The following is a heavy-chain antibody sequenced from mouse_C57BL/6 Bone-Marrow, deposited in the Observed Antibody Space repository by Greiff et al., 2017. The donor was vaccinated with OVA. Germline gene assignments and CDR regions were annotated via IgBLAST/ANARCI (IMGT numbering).Heavy chain of an antibody. Sequence: EVKLMESGGGLVQPGESLKLSCESNEYEFPSHDMSWVRKTPEKRLELVAAINSDGGSTYYPDTMERRSIISRDNTKKPLYLQMSSLRSEDTALYYCESQAGPAWFAYWGKGTLVTVSA. V-gene: IGHV5-2*01. CDR3: ESQAGPAWFAY. J-gene: IGHJ3*01. CDR1: EYEFPSHD. D-gene: IGHD3-3*01. CDR2: INSDGGST.